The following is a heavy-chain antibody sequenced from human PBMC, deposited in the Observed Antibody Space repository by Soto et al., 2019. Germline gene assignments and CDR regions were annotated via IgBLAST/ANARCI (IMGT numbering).Heavy chain of an antibody. CDR2: ISGSGGST. CDR3: AKVDTAIPHYGMDV. Sequence: GGSLILSCAASGFTFSSYSMSWVRQAPGKGLEWVSAISGSGGSTYYADSVRGRFTISRDNSKNTLYLQMNSLRAEDTAVYYCAKVDTAIPHYGMDVWGQGTTVTVSS. J-gene: IGHJ6*02. D-gene: IGHD5-18*01. V-gene: IGHV3-23*01. CDR1: GFTFSSYS.